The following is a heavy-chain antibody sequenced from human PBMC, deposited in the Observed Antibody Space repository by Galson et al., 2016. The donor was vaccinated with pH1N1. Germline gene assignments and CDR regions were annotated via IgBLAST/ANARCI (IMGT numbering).Heavy chain of an antibody. CDR2: IYWNDDK. V-gene: IGHV2-5*01. D-gene: IGHD4-17*01. CDR1: GFSLRTSGVG. J-gene: IGHJ5*02. CDR3: ARFLNGDYSNYFDP. Sequence: PALVKPTQTLTLTCTFSGFSLRTSGVGVGWIRQPPGKALEWLAVIYWNDDKRCRPSLKSRLTITKDTSKNQVVLTMTNMDPVDTATYYCARFLNGDYSNYFDPWGQGTLVTVSS.